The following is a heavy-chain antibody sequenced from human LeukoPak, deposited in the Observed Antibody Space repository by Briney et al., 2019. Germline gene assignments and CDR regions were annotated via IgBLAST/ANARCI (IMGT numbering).Heavy chain of an antibody. J-gene: IGHJ4*02. D-gene: IGHD2-8*02. CDR3: ATYRQVLLLFES. V-gene: IGHV3-23*01. Sequence: GGSLRLSCAASGFTFSTFAMIWVRQPPGKGLEWVSSIFPSGGEIHYADSVKGRFTISRDNSKSTLSLQMNSLRAEDTAIYYCATYRQVLLLFESWGQGTLVTVSS. CDR2: IFPSGGEI. CDR1: GFTFSTFA.